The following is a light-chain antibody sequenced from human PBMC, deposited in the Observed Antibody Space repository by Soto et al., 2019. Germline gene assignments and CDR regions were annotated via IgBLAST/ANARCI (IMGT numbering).Light chain of an antibody. CDR2: AAS. J-gene: IGKJ4*01. V-gene: IGKV1-8*01. CDR1: QGISSY. Sequence: AIRMTQSPSSFSASTGDRVTITCRASQGISSYLAWYQQKPGKAPKLLIYAASTSQSGVPSRFSGSGSGTDFTLTISCLQSEDFATYYCQQYYSYPRLTFGGGTKVDIK. CDR3: QQYYSYPRLT.